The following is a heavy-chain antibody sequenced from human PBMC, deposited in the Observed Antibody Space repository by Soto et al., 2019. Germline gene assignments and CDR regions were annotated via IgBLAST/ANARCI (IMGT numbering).Heavy chain of an antibody. CDR3: ARVGPRYCSSTSCYKYGMDV. CDR2: TYYRSKWYN. Sequence: PSQTLSLTCAISGDSVSSNSAAWNWIRQSPSRGLEWLGRTYYRSKWYNDYAVSVKSRITINPDTSKNQFSLQLNSVTSEDTAVYYCARVGPRYCSSTSCYKYGMDVWGQGTTVTVSS. J-gene: IGHJ6*02. V-gene: IGHV6-1*01. CDR1: GDSVSSNSAA. D-gene: IGHD2-2*02.